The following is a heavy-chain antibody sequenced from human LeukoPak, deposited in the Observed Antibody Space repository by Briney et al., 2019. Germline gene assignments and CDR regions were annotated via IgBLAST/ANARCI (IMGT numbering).Heavy chain of an antibody. J-gene: IGHJ4*02. Sequence: ASVKLSCTASGYTFTGYYMHWEPQAPRQGLEWMGRINPNDGATNYAQEFQGRVTMTRDTSINTAYMELSRLRSDDTAVYYCARTFPTYYYDSSGYYLNYWGQGTLVTVSS. CDR1: GYTFTGYY. CDR3: ARTFPTYYYDSSGYYLNY. D-gene: IGHD3-22*01. V-gene: IGHV1-2*02. CDR2: INPNDGAT.